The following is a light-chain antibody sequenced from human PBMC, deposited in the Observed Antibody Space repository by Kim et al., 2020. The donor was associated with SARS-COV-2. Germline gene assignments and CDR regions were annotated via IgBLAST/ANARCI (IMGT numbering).Light chain of an antibody. Sequence: GKTVTISCTRSSGSIDDNYGQWYQQRPGGVPTTVIYEDDQRPSGVSDRFSGSIDNSSNSASLTISGLRTEDEADYYCQSYNRDNVIFVGGTQLTVL. CDR1: SGSIDDNY. V-gene: IGLV6-57*03. CDR2: EDD. J-gene: IGLJ2*01. CDR3: QSYNRDNVI.